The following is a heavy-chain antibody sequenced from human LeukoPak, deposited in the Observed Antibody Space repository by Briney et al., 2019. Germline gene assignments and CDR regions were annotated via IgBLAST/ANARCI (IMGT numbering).Heavy chain of an antibody. CDR1: GFTFSSYG. V-gene: IGHV3-33*01. D-gene: IGHD5-12*01. CDR2: IWYGGSNK. CDR3: AREGDSDYDWFDY. Sequence: GRSLRLSCAASGFTFSSYGMHWVRQAPGKGLEWVAVIWYGGSNKYYADSVKGRFTISRDNSKNTLYLQMNSLRAEDTAVYYCAREGDSDYDWFDYWGQGTLVTVSS. J-gene: IGHJ4*02.